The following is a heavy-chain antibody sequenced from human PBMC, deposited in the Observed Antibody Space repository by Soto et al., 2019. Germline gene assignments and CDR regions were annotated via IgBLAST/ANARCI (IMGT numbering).Heavy chain of an antibody. Sequence: QVQLQESGPGLVKPSETLSLTCTVSGGSISSYYWSWIRQPPGKGLEWIGYIYYSGSTNYNPSLKSRVTISVDTSKNQFSLKLSSVTAADTAVYYCARARGSYWVDYWGQGTLVTVSS. J-gene: IGHJ4*02. CDR2: IYYSGST. CDR3: ARARGSYWVDY. V-gene: IGHV4-59*01. D-gene: IGHD1-26*01. CDR1: GGSISSYY.